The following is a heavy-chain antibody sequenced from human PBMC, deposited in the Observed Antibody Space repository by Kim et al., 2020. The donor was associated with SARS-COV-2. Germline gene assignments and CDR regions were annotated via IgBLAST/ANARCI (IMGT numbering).Heavy chain of an antibody. Sequence: ASVKVSCKASGYTFTSYYMHWVRQAPGQGLEWMGIINPSGGSTSYAQKFQGRVTMTRDTSTSTVYMELSSLRSEDTAVYYCARYYRGSYATTDAFDIWGQGTMVTVSS. CDR3: ARYYRGSYATTDAFDI. D-gene: IGHD1-26*01. V-gene: IGHV1-46*01. CDR2: INPSGGST. J-gene: IGHJ3*02. CDR1: GYTFTSYY.